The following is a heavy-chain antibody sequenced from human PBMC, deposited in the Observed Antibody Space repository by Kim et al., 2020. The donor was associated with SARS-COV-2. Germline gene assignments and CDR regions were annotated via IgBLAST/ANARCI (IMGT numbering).Heavy chain of an antibody. V-gene: IGHV3-43*02. D-gene: IGHD6-19*01. CDR1: GFTFDDYA. Sequence: GGSLRLSCAASGFTFDDYAMHWVRQAPGKGLEWVSLISGDGGSTYYADSVKGRFTISRDNSKNSLYLQMNSLRTEDTALYYCAKAIRSGWYFRRLGDVWGQGTTFTVSS. CDR2: ISGDGGST. CDR3: AKAIRSGWYFRRLGDV. J-gene: IGHJ6*02.